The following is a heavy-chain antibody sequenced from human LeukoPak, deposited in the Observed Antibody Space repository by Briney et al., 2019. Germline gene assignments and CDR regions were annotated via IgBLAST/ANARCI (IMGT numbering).Heavy chain of an antibody. CDR3: ARDLDYDYVWGSYRQKSNWFDP. D-gene: IGHD3-16*02. CDR1: GYTFTSYG. J-gene: IGHJ5*02. V-gene: IGHV7-4-1*02. CDR2: ISTNTGNP. Sequence: GASVKVSCKASGYTFTSYGISWVRQAPGQGLEWMGWISTNTGNPTYAQGFTGRFVFSLDTSVSTAYLQISSLKAEDTAVYYCARDLDYDYVWGSYRQKSNWFDPWGQGTLVTVSS.